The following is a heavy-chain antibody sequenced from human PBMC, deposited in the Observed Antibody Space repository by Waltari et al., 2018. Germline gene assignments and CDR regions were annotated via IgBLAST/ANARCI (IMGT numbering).Heavy chain of an antibody. CDR1: GGTFSSYA. D-gene: IGHD3-10*01. Sequence: QVQLVQSGAEVKKPGSSVKVSCKASGGTFSSYAISWVRQAPGQGLEWMGRNNPILGIANYAQKFQGRVTITADESTSTAYMELSSLRSEDTAVYYCARTYYYGSGSYYAPDYDYWGQGTLVTVSS. CDR3: ARTYYYGSGSYYAPDYDY. J-gene: IGHJ4*02. CDR2: NNPILGIA. V-gene: IGHV1-69*04.